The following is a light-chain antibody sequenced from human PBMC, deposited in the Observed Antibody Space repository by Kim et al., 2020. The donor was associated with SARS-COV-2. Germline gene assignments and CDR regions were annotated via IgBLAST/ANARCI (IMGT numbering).Light chain of an antibody. J-gene: IGKJ1*01. CDR3: QQYNTSPWT. V-gene: IGKV1-5*03. CDR2: KAS. Sequence: DIQMTQSPSTLSASVGDRVTITCRASQSISSHLAWYQQEPGRAPKLLIYKASTLESGVPSRFSGSGSGTEFTLSISSLQPDDFATFYCQQYNTSPWTFGQGNKVDIK. CDR1: QSISSH.